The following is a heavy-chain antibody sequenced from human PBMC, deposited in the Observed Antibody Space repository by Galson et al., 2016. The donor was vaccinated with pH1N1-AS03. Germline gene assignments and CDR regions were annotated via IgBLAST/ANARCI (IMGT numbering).Heavy chain of an antibody. CDR1: GYIFTGFY. CDR3: ARDPRGPCTSATCPTTDYFGVDV. Sequence: SVKVSCKASGYIFTGFYVHWVRQAPGQGLEWMGWINTDSGVTNYAQKFEAWVTMTRDTSVSTAYMELYGLKSDDTAVYYCARDPRGPCTSATCPTTDYFGVDVWGRGTTVIVSS. V-gene: IGHV1-2*04. D-gene: IGHD2-2*01. CDR2: INTDSGVT. J-gene: IGHJ6*02.